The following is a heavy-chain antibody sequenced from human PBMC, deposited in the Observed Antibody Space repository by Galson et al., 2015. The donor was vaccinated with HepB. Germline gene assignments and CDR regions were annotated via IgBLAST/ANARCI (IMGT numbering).Heavy chain of an antibody. CDR1: GGSISSSSYY. V-gene: IGHV4-39*01. Sequence: SETLSLTCTVSGGSISSSSYYWGWIRQPPGKGLEWIGSIYYSGSTYYNPSLKSRVTISVDTSKNQFSLKLSSVTAADTAVYYCARRGLYYYDSSGPHRGGRFDIWGQGTMVTVSS. D-gene: IGHD3-22*01. CDR3: ARRGLYYYDSSGPHRGGRFDI. J-gene: IGHJ3*02. CDR2: IYYSGST.